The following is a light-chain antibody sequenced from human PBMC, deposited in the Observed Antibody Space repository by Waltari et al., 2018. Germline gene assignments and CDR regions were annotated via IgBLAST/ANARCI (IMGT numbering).Light chain of an antibody. V-gene: IGKV3-11*01. CDR3: QQRRDWPLT. CDR1: QSVSRD. J-gene: IGKJ4*01. CDR2: DAS. Sequence: EIVLTQSPATLSLSPGERASLSCRASQSVSRDLAWYRQKPGQAPRLLIFDASIRATGTPARLSGSGSGTDFTLTISSLEPEDFAVYYCQQRRDWPLTFGGGTKVEIK.